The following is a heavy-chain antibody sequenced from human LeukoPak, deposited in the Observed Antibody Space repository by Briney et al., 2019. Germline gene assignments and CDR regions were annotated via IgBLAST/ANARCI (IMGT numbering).Heavy chain of an antibody. D-gene: IGHD3-22*01. V-gene: IGHV4-59*01. Sequence: SETLSLTCTVSGGSISSYYWSWIRQPPGKGLEWIGYIYYSGSTNYNPSLKSRVTISVDTSNNQFSLKLSSVTAADTAVYYCARAKLGSSGYYYGLELDYYYYYGMDVWGQGTTVTVSS. CDR3: ARAKLGSSGYYYGLELDYYYYYGMDV. CDR1: GGSISSYY. J-gene: IGHJ6*02. CDR2: IYYSGST.